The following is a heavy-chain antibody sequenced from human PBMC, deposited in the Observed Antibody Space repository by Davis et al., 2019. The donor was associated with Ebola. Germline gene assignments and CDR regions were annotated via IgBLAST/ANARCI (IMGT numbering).Heavy chain of an antibody. CDR3: ARSVDTPVVPYFDY. Sequence: GESLKISCEASGFTFTSYAMHWVRQAPGKGLEWVAVISYDGSNAHYADSVKGRFTISRDNSKNTQYLQMNSLRAEDTAVYYCARSVDTPVVPYFDYWGQGALVTVSS. V-gene: IGHV3-30*04. D-gene: IGHD5-18*01. CDR1: GFTFTSYA. CDR2: ISYDGSNA. J-gene: IGHJ4*02.